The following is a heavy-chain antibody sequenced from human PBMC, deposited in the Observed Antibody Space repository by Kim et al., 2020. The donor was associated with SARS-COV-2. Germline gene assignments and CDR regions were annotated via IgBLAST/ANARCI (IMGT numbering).Heavy chain of an antibody. J-gene: IGHJ6*03. V-gene: IGHV4-34*01. CDR3: ARGPRRYDILTGLNYYYY. CDR1: GGSFSGYY. D-gene: IGHD3-9*01. CDR2: INHSGST. Sequence: SETLSLTCAVYGGSFSGYYWSWIRQPPGKGLEWIGEINHSGSTNYNPSLKSRVTISVDTSKNQFSLKLSSVTAADTAVYYCARGPRRYDILTGLNYYYY.